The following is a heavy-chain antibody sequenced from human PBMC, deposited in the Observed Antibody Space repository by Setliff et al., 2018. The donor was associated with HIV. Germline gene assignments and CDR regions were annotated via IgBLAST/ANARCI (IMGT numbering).Heavy chain of an antibody. CDR1: GFTFSSYN. D-gene: IGHD1-26*01. Sequence: GGSLRLSCAASGFTFSSYNMNWVRQAPGKGLEWVSSISSSSSYIYYADPVKGRFTISRDNAKNSLYLQMNSLRAEDTAVYYCARGLGAVDYWGQGTLVTVSS. CDR2: ISSSSSYI. CDR3: ARGLGAVDY. V-gene: IGHV3-21*01. J-gene: IGHJ4*02.